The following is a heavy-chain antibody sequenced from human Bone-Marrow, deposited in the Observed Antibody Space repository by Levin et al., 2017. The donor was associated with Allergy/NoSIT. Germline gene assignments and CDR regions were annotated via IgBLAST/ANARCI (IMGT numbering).Heavy chain of an antibody. J-gene: IGHJ3*02. CDR1: DGSISSYY. Sequence: SETLSLTCTVSDGSISSYYWSWIRQPPGKGLEWIGHIYDRGNTNYNPSLKSRVTISVDTSKNQFSLKLSSVTAADTAVYYCARLKHYGNDAFDIWGQGTMVTVSS. V-gene: IGHV4-59*01. CDR3: ARLKHYGNDAFDI. CDR2: IYDRGNT. D-gene: IGHD3-10*01.